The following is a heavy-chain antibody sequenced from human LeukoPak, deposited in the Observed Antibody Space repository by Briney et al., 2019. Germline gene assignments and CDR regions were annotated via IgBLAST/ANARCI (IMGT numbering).Heavy chain of an antibody. V-gene: IGHV3-74*01. CDR2: MNGDGSST. J-gene: IGHJ3*02. Sequence: PGGSLRLSSAASGFTFRSYWMHWVRQDPGKGLVWVSHMNGDGSSTSYADSVKGRFTISRDNAKNTLYLQMNRLKAEDTAVYYCARSATDAVDIWGQGTMVTVSS. CDR1: GFTFRSYW. CDR3: ARSATDAVDI.